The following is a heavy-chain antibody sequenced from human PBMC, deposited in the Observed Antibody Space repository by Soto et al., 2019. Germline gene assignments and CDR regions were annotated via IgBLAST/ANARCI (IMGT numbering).Heavy chain of an antibody. V-gene: IGHV3-23*01. J-gene: IGHJ4*02. D-gene: IGHD3-10*01. Sequence: EVQLLESGGGLVQPGGSLRLSCAASGFTFNNYAMTWVRQAPGQGLEWVSAISGGGDTTSYADSVKGRFPVARDGSKNTLYLQMSSLRAEATALYYGSKGRGDSGSLNPRVAFWGQGTLVPVSS. CDR3: SKGRGDSGSLNPRVAF. CDR1: GFTFNNYA. CDR2: ISGGGDTT.